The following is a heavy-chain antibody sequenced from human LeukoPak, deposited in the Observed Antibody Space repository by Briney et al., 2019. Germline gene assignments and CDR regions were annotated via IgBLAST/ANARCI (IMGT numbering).Heavy chain of an antibody. CDR2: INPNSGDT. CDR3: ARDGQGSGQEYSFDY. V-gene: IGHV1-2*02. Sequence: ASVKVSCKASGYTFTDYYIHWVRQAPGQGLEWMGWINPNSGDTNYAQKFQGRVTMTRDTSIGTAYMELSRLRSDDTAMYYCARDGQGSGQEYSFDYWGQGTLVTVSS. D-gene: IGHD6-19*01. CDR1: GYTFTDYY. J-gene: IGHJ4*02.